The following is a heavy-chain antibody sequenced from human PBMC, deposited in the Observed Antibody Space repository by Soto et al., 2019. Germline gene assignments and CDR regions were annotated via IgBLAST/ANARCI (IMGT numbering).Heavy chain of an antibody. V-gene: IGHV4-61*01. CDR2: IYYSGST. Sequence: SETLSLTCTVSGGSVSSGSYYWIWIRQPPGKGLEWIGYIYYSGSTNYNPSLKSRVTISVDTSKNQFSLKLSSVTAADTAVYYCARAATLSGYYTGGYYYGMDVWGQGTTVTVSS. CDR1: GGSVSSGSYY. J-gene: IGHJ6*02. D-gene: IGHD3-3*01. CDR3: ARAATLSGYYTGGYYYGMDV.